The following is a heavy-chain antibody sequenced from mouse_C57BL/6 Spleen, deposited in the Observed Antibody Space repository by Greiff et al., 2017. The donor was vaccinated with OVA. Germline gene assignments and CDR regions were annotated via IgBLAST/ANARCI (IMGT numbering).Heavy chain of an antibody. D-gene: IGHD2-4*01. CDR1: GYAFTSSW. CDR3: ARGGGSYDDGWFAY. J-gene: IGHJ3*01. Sequence: VKLLESGPELVKPGASVKISCKASGYAFTSSWMNWVKQRPGQGLEWIGQIYPGGGYTNYNGKFKGKATLTADKSSSTAYMQISSLTSEDSAVYFCARGGGSYDDGWFAYWGQGTLVTVSA. V-gene: IGHV1-82*01. CDR2: IYPGGGYT.